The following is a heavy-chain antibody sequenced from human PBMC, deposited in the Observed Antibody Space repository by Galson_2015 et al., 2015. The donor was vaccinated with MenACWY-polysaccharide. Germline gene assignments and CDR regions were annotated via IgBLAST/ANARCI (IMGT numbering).Heavy chain of an antibody. CDR1: GFTFSNAW. J-gene: IGHJ4*02. Sequence: SLRLSCAASGFTFSNAWMSWVRQAPGKGLEWVGRIKSKTDGGTTDYAAPVKGRFTISRDDSKNTLYLQMNSLKTEDTAVYYCTTDPWGYCSGGSCPADFAYWGQGTLVTVPS. CDR3: TTDPWGYCSGGSCPADFAY. V-gene: IGHV3-15*01. D-gene: IGHD2-15*01. CDR2: IKSKTDGGTT.